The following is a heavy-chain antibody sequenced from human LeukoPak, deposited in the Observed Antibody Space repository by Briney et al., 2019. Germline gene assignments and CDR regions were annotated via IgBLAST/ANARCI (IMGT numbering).Heavy chain of an antibody. Sequence: GASVKVSCKASGYTFTSYGISWVRQAPGQGLEWMGWISAYNGNTNYAQKLQGRVTMTTDTSTSTAYMELSRLRSDDTAVYYCARSIYYYDSSGYYQMGAFDIWGQGTMVTVSS. CDR2: ISAYNGNT. CDR3: ARSIYYYDSSGYYQMGAFDI. CDR1: GYTFTSYG. D-gene: IGHD3-22*01. V-gene: IGHV1-18*01. J-gene: IGHJ3*02.